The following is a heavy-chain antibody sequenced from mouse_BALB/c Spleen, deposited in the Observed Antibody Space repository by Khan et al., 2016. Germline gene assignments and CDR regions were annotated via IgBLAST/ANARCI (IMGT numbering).Heavy chain of an antibody. CDR2: ISSGSTII. CDR3: ARSGGNYGFYAMDY. CDR1: GFTFSSFG. Sequence: EVELVESGGGLVQPGGSRKLSCAASGFTFSSFGMHWVRQAPEKGLEWVAYISSGSTIIYYADTVKGRFTISRYNPKNTLFLQMTSLRSEDTAIYYCARSGGNYGFYAMDYWGQGTSVTVSS. J-gene: IGHJ4*01. D-gene: IGHD2-1*01. V-gene: IGHV5-17*02.